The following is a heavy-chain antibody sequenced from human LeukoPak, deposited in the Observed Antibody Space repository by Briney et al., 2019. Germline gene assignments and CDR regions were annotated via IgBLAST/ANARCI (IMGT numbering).Heavy chain of an antibody. CDR3: ARGLGVAVAGPFDY. J-gene: IGHJ4*02. Sequence: SETLSLTCSVSGYSISSGYHWGWIRQTPGKGLEWIASVYHSRKAYYNPSLESRVTISVDTSKNQFSLKLSSVTAADTAVYYCARGLGVAVAGPFDYWGQGTLVTVSS. CDR1: GYSISSGYH. V-gene: IGHV4-38-2*02. CDR2: VYHSRKA. D-gene: IGHD6-19*01.